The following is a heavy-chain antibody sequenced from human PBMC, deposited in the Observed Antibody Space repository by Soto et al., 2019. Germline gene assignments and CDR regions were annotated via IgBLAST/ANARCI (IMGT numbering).Heavy chain of an antibody. V-gene: IGHV3-15*07. CDR3: TTAWWELLAYFDY. CDR1: GFTFSNAW. CDR2: IKSKTDGGTT. D-gene: IGHD1-26*01. Sequence: GGSLRLSCAASGFTFSNAWMNWVRQAPGKGLEWVGRIKSKTDGGTTDYAAPVKGRFTISRDDSKNTLYLQMNSLKTEDTAVYYCTTAWWELLAYFDYWGQGTLVTVSS. J-gene: IGHJ4*02.